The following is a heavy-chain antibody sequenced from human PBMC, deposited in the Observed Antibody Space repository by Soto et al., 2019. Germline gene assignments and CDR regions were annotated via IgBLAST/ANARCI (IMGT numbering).Heavy chain of an antibody. CDR3: ARDRGSFDYVWGTYRSWCYFEN. V-gene: IGHV4-59*12. Sequence: TVSGGSITSFYWSWIRQSPEKGLEWIGHIYYSGRTTYNPSLKSRVTISLSMSNSHVSLKIISVTAAATGVFYCARDRGSFDYVWGTYRSWCYFENWGQGTLVTVSS. D-gene: IGHD3-16*02. CDR1: GGSITSFY. J-gene: IGHJ4*02. CDR2: IYYSGRT.